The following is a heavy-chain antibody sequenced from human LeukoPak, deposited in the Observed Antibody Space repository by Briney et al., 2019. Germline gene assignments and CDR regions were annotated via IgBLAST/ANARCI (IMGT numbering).Heavy chain of an antibody. V-gene: IGHV4-34*01. J-gene: IGHJ5*02. CDR3: ARGYGLGYCSSTSCYRGRVRWFDP. Sequence: SETLSLTCAVYGGSFSGYYWSWTRQPPGKGLEWIGEINHSGSTNYNPSLKSRVTISVDTSKNQFSLKLSSVTAADTAVYYCARGYGLGYCSSTSCYRGRVRWFDPWGQGTLVTVSS. CDR2: INHSGST. CDR1: GGSFSGYY. D-gene: IGHD2-2*02.